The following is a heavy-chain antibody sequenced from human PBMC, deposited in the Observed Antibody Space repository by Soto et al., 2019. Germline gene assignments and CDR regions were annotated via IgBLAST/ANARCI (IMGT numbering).Heavy chain of an antibody. D-gene: IGHD3-3*01. Sequence: GASVKVSCKVSGYTLTELSMHWVRQAPGKGLEWMGGFDPEDGETIHAKKFQGRFTMPEYTFTETAYLELSSLIFEDPAGYYCAAITFFTGANCFDPWGKGTLVTVPS. CDR3: AAITFFTGANCFDP. CDR1: GYTLTELS. V-gene: IGHV1-24*01. CDR2: FDPEDGET. J-gene: IGHJ5*02.